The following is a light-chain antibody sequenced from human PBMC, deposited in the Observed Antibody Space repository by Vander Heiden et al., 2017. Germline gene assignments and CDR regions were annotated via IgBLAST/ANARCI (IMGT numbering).Light chain of an antibody. J-gene: IGKJ4*01. V-gene: IGKV1-39*01. CDR1: QSISSY. Sequence: DIQMTQSPSSLSASVGDRVTITCRAIQSISSYLNWYQQKPGKAPKLLIYAASSLQSGVPSRFSGSGSGTDFTLTISRLQPEDFATYYCQQSYSTPPVTFGGGTKVEIK. CDR2: AAS. CDR3: QQSYSTPPVT.